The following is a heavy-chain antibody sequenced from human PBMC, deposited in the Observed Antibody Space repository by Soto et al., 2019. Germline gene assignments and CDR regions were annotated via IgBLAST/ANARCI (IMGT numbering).Heavy chain of an antibody. J-gene: IGHJ1*01. CDR3: ARDSGNGAEYFQH. CDR1: GFTVSSNY. V-gene: IGHV3-66*01. D-gene: IGHD4-4*01. CDR2: IYSGGST. Sequence: EVQLVESGGGLVQPGGSLRLSCAASGFTVSSNYMSWVRQAPGKGLEWVSVIYSGGSTYYADSVKGRFTISRDNSKNTLYFKMNSRRAEDTAVYYCARDSGNGAEYFQHWGQGTLVTSPQ.